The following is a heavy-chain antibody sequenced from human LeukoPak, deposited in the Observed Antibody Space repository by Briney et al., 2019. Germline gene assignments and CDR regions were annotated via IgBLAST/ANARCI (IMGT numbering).Heavy chain of an antibody. V-gene: IGHV3-74*01. J-gene: IGHJ4*02. CDR3: ASLGRSFDY. CDR1: GFTFSSHW. D-gene: IGHD1-26*01. CDR2: INSDGNST. Sequence: GGSLRLSCAASGFTFSSHWMHWVRQAPGKGLVWVSRINSDGNSTSYADSVKGRFTISRDNAKNTLYLQMNSLRAEDTAVYYCASLGRSFDYWGQGTLVTVSS.